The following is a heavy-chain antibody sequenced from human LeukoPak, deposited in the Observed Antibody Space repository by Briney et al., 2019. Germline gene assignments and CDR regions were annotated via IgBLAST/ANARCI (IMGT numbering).Heavy chain of an antibody. J-gene: IGHJ5*02. Sequence: PGGSLRLSCAASGFTFSSYGMHWVRQAPGKGLEWVAAIWYDTSNKYYADSVKGRFTISRDNSKNTLYLQMNSLRAEDTAVYYCARDLAAAGTWFDPWGQGTLVTVSS. CDR1: GFTFSSYG. D-gene: IGHD6-13*01. CDR2: IWYDTSNK. V-gene: IGHV3-33*01. CDR3: ARDLAAAGTWFDP.